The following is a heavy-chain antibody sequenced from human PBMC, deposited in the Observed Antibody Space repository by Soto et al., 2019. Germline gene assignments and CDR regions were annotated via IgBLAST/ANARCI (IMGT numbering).Heavy chain of an antibody. D-gene: IGHD6-19*01. CDR2: MNPNSGNT. Sequence: ASVKVSCKASGYTFTSYDINCVRQATGQGLEWMGWMNPNSGNTGYAQKFQGRVTMTRNTSISTAYMELSSLRSEDTAVYYCARAYSSGWYENWFDPWGQGTLITVSS. CDR3: ARAYSSGWYENWFDP. J-gene: IGHJ5*02. V-gene: IGHV1-8*01. CDR1: GYTFTSYD.